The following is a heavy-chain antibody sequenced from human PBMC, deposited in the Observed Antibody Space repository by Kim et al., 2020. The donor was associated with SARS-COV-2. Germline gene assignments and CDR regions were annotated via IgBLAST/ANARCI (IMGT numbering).Heavy chain of an antibody. CDR1: GGSISSSSYY. CDR2: IYYSGST. V-gene: IGHV4-39*01. J-gene: IGHJ3*02. Sequence: SETLSLTCTVSGGSISSSSYYWGWIRQPPGKGLEWIGSIYYSGSTYYNPSLKSRVTISVDTSKNQFSLKLSSVTAADTAVYYCARHEGGAIPVGAFDIWGQGTMVTVSS. D-gene: IGHD1-26*01. CDR3: ARHEGGAIPVGAFDI.